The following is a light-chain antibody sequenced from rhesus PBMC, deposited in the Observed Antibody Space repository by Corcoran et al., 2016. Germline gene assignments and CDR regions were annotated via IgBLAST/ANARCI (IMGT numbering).Light chain of an antibody. CDR2: GAS. Sequence: ETVVTQSPATLSLSPGERATLSCRASQSVGSYLAWYQKKPGQAPRLLIDGASSRATGIPDRFRCSGSGTDFTLTISSLEPEDVGGYYCQQSSNLSWTFGQGTKVEIK. V-gene: IGKV3-24*04. J-gene: IGKJ1*01. CDR1: QSVGSY. CDR3: QQSSNLSWT.